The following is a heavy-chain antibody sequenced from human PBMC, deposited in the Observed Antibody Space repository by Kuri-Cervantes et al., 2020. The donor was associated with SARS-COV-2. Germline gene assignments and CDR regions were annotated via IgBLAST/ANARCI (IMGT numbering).Heavy chain of an antibody. D-gene: IGHD6-19*01. Sequence: GSLRLSCTVSGGSISSSSYYWGWIRQPPGKGLEWIGSIYYSGSTYYNPSLKSRVTISVDTSKNQFSLKLSSVTAADTAVYYCARRASGWYGYWGQGTLVTVYS. V-gene: IGHV4-39*01. J-gene: IGHJ4*02. CDR3: ARRASGWYGY. CDR1: GGSISSSSYY. CDR2: IYYSGST.